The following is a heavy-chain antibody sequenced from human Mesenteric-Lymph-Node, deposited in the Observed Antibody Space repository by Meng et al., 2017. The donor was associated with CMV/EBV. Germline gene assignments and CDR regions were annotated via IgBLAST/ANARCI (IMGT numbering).Heavy chain of an antibody. CDR1: GFTFRNYA. D-gene: IGHD3-3*01. J-gene: IGHJ4*02. CDR2: IYGGGSDT. V-gene: IGHV3-23*03. Sequence: GESLKISCAASGFTFRNYAMTWVRQAPGKGLEWVSVIYGGGSDTYYADSVKGRFTISRDNSKNTLYLQMTSLRAEDTAVYYCARGSTYYDFWSGYYTFDYWGQGTLVTVSS. CDR3: ARGSTYYDFWSGYYTFDY.